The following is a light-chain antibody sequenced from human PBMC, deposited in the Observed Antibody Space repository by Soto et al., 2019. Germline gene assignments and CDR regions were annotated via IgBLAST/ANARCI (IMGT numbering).Light chain of an antibody. CDR2: DAS. J-gene: IGKJ1*01. CDR1: ESVSKW. CDR3: QQYNSYSWT. Sequence: DIQMTQSPSFLSASVGDKVTITCRATESVSKWLAWYQEKPGNPPRPLIYDASTLESGVPSRFSGSGSGTEFTLTISSLPADDFAIYYCQQYNSYSWTFGQGTKVEMK. V-gene: IGKV1-5*01.